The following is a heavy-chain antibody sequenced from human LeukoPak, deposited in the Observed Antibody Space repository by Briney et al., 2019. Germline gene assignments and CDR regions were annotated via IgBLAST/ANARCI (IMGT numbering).Heavy chain of an antibody. V-gene: IGHV3-30*18. J-gene: IGHJ3*02. CDR3: ANQYGDYEVPIAFDI. D-gene: IGHD4-17*01. CDR2: ISYDGSNK. Sequence: GGSLRLSCAASGFTFSSYGMHWVRQAPGKGLEWVAVISYDGSNKYYADSVKGRFTISRDNSKNTLYLQMNSLRAEDTAVYYCANQYGDYEVPIAFDIWGQGTMVTVSS. CDR1: GFTFSSYG.